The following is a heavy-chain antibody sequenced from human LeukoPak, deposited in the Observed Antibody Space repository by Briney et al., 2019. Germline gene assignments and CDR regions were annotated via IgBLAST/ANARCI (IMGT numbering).Heavy chain of an antibody. V-gene: IGHV3-23*01. J-gene: IGHJ4*02. Sequence: GGSLRLSCAASGFTLSNHAMSWVRQAPGKGLEWVSAISGSGGNTYYAGSVKGRFSISRDNSKNTLFLQMNSLRAEDTAIYYCAKDRATVVTRGFDYWGQGTLVTVSS. CDR2: ISGSGGNT. CDR3: AKDRATVVTRGFDY. D-gene: IGHD4-23*01. CDR1: GFTLSNHA.